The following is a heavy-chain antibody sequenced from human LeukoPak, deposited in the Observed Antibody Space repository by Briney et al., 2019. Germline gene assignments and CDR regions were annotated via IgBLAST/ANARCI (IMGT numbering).Heavy chain of an antibody. J-gene: IGHJ3*02. CDR1: GYRFTTSW. CDR3: TRRAAALDAFDI. V-gene: IGHV5-51*01. CDR2: FYPGNSDI. Sequence: GESLKISCKGSGYRFTTSWIAWVRQMPGKGLEWMGIFYPGNSDIRYSPSFQGQVTISADKSISTAYLQWSSLKASDTAMYYCTRRAAALDAFDIWGQGTMVTVSS. D-gene: IGHD6-13*01.